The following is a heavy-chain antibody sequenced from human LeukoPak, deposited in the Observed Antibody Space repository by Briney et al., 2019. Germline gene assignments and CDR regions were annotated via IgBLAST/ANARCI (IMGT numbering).Heavy chain of an antibody. D-gene: IGHD4/OR15-4a*01. V-gene: IGHV3-53*01. CDR3: ARRAGAYSHPYDY. Sequence: GGSLRLSCTVSGFTFSSNSMSWVRQAPGKGLEWVSFIYSDNTHYSDSVKGRFTTSIDNSKNTLYLQMNSLRAEDTAVYYCARRAGAYSHPYDYWGQGTLVTVSS. J-gene: IGHJ4*02. CDR1: GFTFSSNS. CDR2: IYSDNT.